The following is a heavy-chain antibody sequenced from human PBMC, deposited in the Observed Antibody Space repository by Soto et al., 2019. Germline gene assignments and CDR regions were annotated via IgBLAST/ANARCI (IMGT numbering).Heavy chain of an antibody. CDR3: ARSDPLDSSGYPYYFDY. D-gene: IGHD3-22*01. Sequence: QVQLVQSGAEVKKPGASVKVSCKASGYTFTSYCLHWVRQAPGQGPEWMGIINPSGSSTSYAHKFTGRVTMTRDTSTSTVDMELSSRRSEDTAVYYCARSDPLDSSGYPYYFDYWGQGTLVTVSS. CDR1: GYTFTSYC. CDR2: INPSGSST. J-gene: IGHJ4*02. V-gene: IGHV1-46*01.